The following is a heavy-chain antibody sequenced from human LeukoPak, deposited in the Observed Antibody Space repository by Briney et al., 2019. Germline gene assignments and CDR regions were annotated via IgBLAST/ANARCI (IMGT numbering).Heavy chain of an antibody. Sequence: GRSLRLSCAPSAFTFSTYAMSCVRQAPGKGLELVSCISYSGGSTYYADSVKRRFTISKDNSKNTLYLQMNSLRAEDTAVYYCAKDRDRASMDVWGKGTTVTVSS. V-gene: IGHV3-23*01. CDR3: AKDRDRASMDV. CDR1: AFTFSTYA. CDR2: ISYSGGST. D-gene: IGHD3-10*01. J-gene: IGHJ6*03.